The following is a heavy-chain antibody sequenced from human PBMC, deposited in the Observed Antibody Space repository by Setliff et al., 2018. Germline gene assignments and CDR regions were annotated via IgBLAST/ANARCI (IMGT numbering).Heavy chain of an antibody. D-gene: IGHD3-3*01. CDR3: ARMSGFQDMDV. J-gene: IGHJ6*03. CDR1: GGSISSGSDY. CDR2: IYTRGIT. Sequence: SETLSLTCSVSGGSISSGSDYWTWIRQPAGKGLEWIGHIYTRGITNYNPSLKGRATLSIDAYKRKFSLKLTSVTAADTAVYYCARMSGFQDMDVWGKGTTVTVSS. V-gene: IGHV4-61*09.